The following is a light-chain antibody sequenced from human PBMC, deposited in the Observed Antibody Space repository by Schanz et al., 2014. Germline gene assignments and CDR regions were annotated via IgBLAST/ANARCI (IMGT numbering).Light chain of an antibody. Sequence: EIVVTQSPATLALSPGERASLSCRASRSISGNLAWYQQKPGQAPRLLIFGASTRATGIPPRFSGSMSGTEFTLTISSLEPEDFAVYYCQQRDDWPLTFGGGTKVEI. J-gene: IGKJ4*01. V-gene: IGKV3-15*01. CDR1: RSISGN. CDR3: QQRDDWPLT. CDR2: GAS.